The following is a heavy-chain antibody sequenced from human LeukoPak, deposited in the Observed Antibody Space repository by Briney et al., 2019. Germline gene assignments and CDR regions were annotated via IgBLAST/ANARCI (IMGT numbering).Heavy chain of an antibody. CDR3: ARDPAVTTYYFDY. V-gene: IGHV1-2*02. J-gene: IGHJ4*02. D-gene: IGHD4-11*01. CDR1: GYTFTCYY. CDR2: INPNSGGT. Sequence: ASVKVSCKASGYTFTCYYMHWVRQAPGQGLEWMGWINPNSGGTNYAQKFQGRVTMTRDTSISTAYMELSRLRSDDTAVYYCARDPAVTTYYFDYWGQGTLVTVSS.